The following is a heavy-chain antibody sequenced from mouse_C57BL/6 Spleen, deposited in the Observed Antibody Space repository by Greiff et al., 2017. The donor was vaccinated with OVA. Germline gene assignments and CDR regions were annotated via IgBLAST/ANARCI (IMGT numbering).Heavy chain of an antibody. CDR2: IDPETGGT. V-gene: IGHV1-15*01. D-gene: IGHD4-1*01. J-gene: IGHJ2*01. Sequence: VKLQESGAELVRPGASVTLSCKASGYTFTDYEMHWVKQTPVHGLEWIGAIDPETGGTAYNQKFKGKAILTADKSSSTAYMELRSLTSEDSAVYYCTRELTGIFDYWGQGTTLTVSS. CDR1: GYTFTDYE. CDR3: TRELTGIFDY.